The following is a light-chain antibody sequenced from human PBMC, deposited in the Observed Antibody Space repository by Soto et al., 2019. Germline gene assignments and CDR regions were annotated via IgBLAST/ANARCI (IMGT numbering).Light chain of an antibody. CDR3: QQYNNWPVT. V-gene: IGKV3-15*01. J-gene: IGKJ1*01. Sequence: EIVMTQSPATLSVSPGERATLSCSASQSVSSNLAWYQQKPGQAPRLLIYAASTRATCIPARFSGSGSGTEDTLTISSLQSEDFAVYYCQQYNNWPVTFGQGTKVEIK. CDR1: QSVSSN. CDR2: AAS.